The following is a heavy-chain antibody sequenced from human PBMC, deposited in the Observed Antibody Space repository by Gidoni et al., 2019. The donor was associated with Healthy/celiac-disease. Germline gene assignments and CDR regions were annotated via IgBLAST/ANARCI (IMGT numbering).Heavy chain of an antibody. CDR3: ARSGRCSGGSCYVDAFDI. V-gene: IGHV3-66*01. J-gene: IGHJ3*02. CDR2: IYSGGTT. CDR1: GFTVSSKY. D-gene: IGHD2-15*01. Sequence: EVQLVESGGGLVQPGGSLRLSCAASGFTVSSKYMSWVRQAPGKGLEWVSVIYSGGTTYYADSVKGRFAISRDDSKNTLYLQMNSLRAEDTAVYYCARSGRCSGGSCYVDAFDIWGQGTMVTVSS.